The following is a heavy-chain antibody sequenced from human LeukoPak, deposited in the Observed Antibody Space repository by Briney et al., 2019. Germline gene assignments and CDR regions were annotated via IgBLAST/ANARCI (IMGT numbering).Heavy chain of an antibody. Sequence: GGSVRLSCEASGFTFGTYGMHWVRQAPGKGLEWVAVMSHDGGIEKYADSVKGRFTISRDNSKKTLYLQMNSLRSDDAAVYYCARAKIIHSITHMDVWGQGTTVTVSS. CDR2: MSHDGGIE. V-gene: IGHV3-30*03. D-gene: IGHD2/OR15-2a*01. CDR1: GFTFGTYG. CDR3: ARAKIIHSITHMDV. J-gene: IGHJ6*02.